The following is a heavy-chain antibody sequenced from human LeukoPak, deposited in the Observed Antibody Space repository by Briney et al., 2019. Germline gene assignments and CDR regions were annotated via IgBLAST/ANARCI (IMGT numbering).Heavy chain of an antibody. Sequence: GSLRLSCAASGFRFSNYWIHWVRQAPAKGLVWVSRIRTDGGSTAYADFVKGRFTISRDNAKNTVYLQMNSLRADDTAVYYCARDMETGGRAFDSWGQGTLVTVSS. D-gene: IGHD2-8*02. V-gene: IGHV3-74*01. CDR3: ARDMETGGRAFDS. CDR2: IRTDGGST. J-gene: IGHJ4*02. CDR1: GFRFSNYW.